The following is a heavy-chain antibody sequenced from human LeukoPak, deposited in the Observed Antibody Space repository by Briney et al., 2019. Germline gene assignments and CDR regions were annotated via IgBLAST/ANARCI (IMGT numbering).Heavy chain of an antibody. J-gene: IGHJ5*02. D-gene: IGHD3-10*01. Sequence: SETLSLTCAVYGGSFSGYYWSWIRQPPGKGLEWIGEINHSGSTNYNPSLKSRVTISVDTSKNQFSLKLSSVTAADTAVYYCARAGVRYYGSGSYYNPEYNWFDPWGQGTLVTVSS. CDR1: GGSFSGYY. CDR3: ARAGVRYYGSGSYYNPEYNWFDP. V-gene: IGHV4-34*01. CDR2: INHSGST.